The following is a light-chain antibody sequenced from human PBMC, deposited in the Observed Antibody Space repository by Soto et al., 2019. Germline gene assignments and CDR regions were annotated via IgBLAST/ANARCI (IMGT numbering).Light chain of an antibody. CDR3: QQYGSSPTT. CDR1: QSVSSSY. V-gene: IGKV3-20*01. Sequence: EIVLTQSPGTLSLPPGERANVSCSASQSVSSSYLAWYQQKPGQAPRLLIYGASSRATGIPDRFSGSGSGTDFTLTISRLEPEDFAVYSCQQYGSSPTTCGQGKRREIK. CDR2: GAS. J-gene: IGKJ5*01.